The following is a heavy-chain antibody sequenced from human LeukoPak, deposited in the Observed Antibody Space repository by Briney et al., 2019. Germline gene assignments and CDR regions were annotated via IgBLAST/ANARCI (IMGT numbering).Heavy chain of an antibody. CDR2: IKSKTDGGTT. V-gene: IGHV3-15*01. CDR3: TTYYGSGSYRFGY. J-gene: IGHJ4*02. CDR1: GFTFSNAW. Sequence: AGGSLRLSCAASGFTFSNAWMSWVRQAPGKGLEWVGRIKSKTDGGTTDYAAPVKGRFTISGDDSKNTLYLQMNSLKTEDTAVYYCTTYYGSGSYRFGYWGQGTLVTVSS. D-gene: IGHD3-10*01.